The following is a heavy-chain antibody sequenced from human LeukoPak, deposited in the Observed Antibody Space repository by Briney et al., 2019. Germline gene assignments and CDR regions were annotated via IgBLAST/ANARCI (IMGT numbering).Heavy chain of an antibody. D-gene: IGHD3-9*01. J-gene: IGHJ4*02. Sequence: GASVKVSCKASGYTFTDYYMHWVRQAPGQGLEWMGWINPNSGGTHYAQKFQGRVTMTRDTSLGTAYMELSRLRSDDTAVYYCARDNYDRPFDYWGQGTLVTVSS. CDR2: INPNSGGT. CDR3: ARDNYDRPFDY. CDR1: GYTFTDYY. V-gene: IGHV1-2*02.